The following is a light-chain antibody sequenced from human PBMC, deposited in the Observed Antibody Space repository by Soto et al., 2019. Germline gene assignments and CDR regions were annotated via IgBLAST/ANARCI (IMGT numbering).Light chain of an antibody. J-gene: IGKJ2*01. V-gene: IGKV3-20*01. CDR2: NAS. CDR1: QSVRSNY. CDR3: QQYATSRYT. Sequence: EIVLTQSPGTLSLSPGERATLSCRASQSVRSNYLAWYQQKPGQAPRLLIHNASGRVTGIPDRFSGSGSGTDFTLTISRLEPEDFSVYYCQQYATSRYTFGQGTKLEIK.